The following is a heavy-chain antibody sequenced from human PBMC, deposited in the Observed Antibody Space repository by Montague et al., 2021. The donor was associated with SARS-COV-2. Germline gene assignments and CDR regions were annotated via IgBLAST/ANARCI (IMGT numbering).Heavy chain of an antibody. V-gene: IGHV4-59*08. CDR1: GCSISSSY. CDR2: IYHYERA. J-gene: IGHJ4*02. CDR3: ARHANWDWYYFDY. D-gene: IGHD7-27*01. Sequence: SETLSLTCSSLGCSISSSYWSWTRQNPGKTRKWFGVIYHYERAKYNPPLKSRVTISVDTSKNQFSLKLSSVTAVDTAVYYCARHANWDWYYFDYWGQGTLVTVSS.